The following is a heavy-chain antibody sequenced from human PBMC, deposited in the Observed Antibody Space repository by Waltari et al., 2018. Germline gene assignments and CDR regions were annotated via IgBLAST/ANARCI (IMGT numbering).Heavy chain of an antibody. J-gene: IGHJ4*02. CDR1: GGSISSSTW. V-gene: IGHV4-4*02. Sequence: QVQLQESGPGLVKPSGTLSLTCAVSGGSISSSTWWSWVRQPPGKGLEWIGEIEQSGSTTSTPSLKSRVTISVDKSKNQFSRKLSSLTAADTAVYYCARGFTAARFDYWGQGTLVTVSS. D-gene: IGHD6-13*01. CDR2: IEQSGST. CDR3: ARGFTAARFDY.